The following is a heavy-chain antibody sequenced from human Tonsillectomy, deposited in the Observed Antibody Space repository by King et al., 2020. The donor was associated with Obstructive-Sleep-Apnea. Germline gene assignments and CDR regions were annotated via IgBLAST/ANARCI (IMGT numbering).Heavy chain of an antibody. V-gene: IGHV3-33*01. D-gene: IGHD3-9*01. CDR3: ARGYTPDILTGYNNWFDP. J-gene: IGHJ5*02. CDR2: IWYDGRKK. Sequence: VQLVESGGGVVQPGRSLRLSCAASGFTFSSYGMHWVRQAPGEGLGGWPVIWYDGRKKNYSNSVKGRLTISRDNSKNTLYLQMNSLRAEDTAVYYCARGYTPDILTGYNNWFDPWGQGTLVTVSS. CDR1: GFTFSSYG.